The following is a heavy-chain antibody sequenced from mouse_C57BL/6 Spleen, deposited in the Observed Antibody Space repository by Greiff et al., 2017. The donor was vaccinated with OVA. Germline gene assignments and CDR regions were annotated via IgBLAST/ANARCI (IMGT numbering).Heavy chain of an antibody. Sequence: VMLVESGAELVRPGTSVKVSCKASGYAFTNYLIEWVKQRPGQGLEWIGVINPGSGGTNYNEKFKGKATLTADKSSSTAYMQLSSLTSEDSAVYYCTRSYDYDEYYFDYWGQGTTLTVSS. CDR1: GYAFTNYL. J-gene: IGHJ2*01. D-gene: IGHD2-4*01. CDR2: INPGSGGT. V-gene: IGHV1-54*01. CDR3: TRSYDYDEYYFDY.